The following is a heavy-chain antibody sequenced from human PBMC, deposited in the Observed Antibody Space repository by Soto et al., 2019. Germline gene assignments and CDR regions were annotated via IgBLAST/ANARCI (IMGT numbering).Heavy chain of an antibody. Sequence: PGGSLRLSCEVFGFSFSDYWMTWVRQSPGKGLEWVANVNEDGSGTHYADSVKGRFTISRDNAKNSLYLQLNSLRAEDTGLYYCARPFGATNGWLFDFWGQGTLVTVSS. V-gene: IGHV3-7*03. J-gene: IGHJ4*02. CDR1: GFSFSDYW. CDR3: ARPFGATNGWLFDF. D-gene: IGHD3-16*01. CDR2: VNEDGSGT.